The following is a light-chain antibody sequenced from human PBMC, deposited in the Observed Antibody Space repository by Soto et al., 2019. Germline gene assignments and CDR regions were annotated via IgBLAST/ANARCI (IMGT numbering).Light chain of an antibody. J-gene: IGKJ2*01. CDR3: QQYGSSPPYT. V-gene: IGKV3-20*01. CDR2: GAS. Sequence: EIVVTQSPGTLSLSPGERATLSCRASQSVSSSYLAWYQQKPGQAPRLLIYGASSRATGIPDRFSGSGSGTHFTLTISRLEPEDFAVYYCQQYGSSPPYTFGQGTKLDIK. CDR1: QSVSSSY.